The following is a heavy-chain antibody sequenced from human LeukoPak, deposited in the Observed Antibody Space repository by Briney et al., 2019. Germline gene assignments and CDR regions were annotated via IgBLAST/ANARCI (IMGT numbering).Heavy chain of an antibody. D-gene: IGHD1-1*01. V-gene: IGHV4-30-4*01. CDR3: ARDCRNWNPLGDWFDP. J-gene: IGHJ5*02. CDR2: IYYSGST. Sequence: PSETLSLTCTVSGASISIGDYYWGGPRRPPGKGWAWLGYIYYSGSTYYNPSLKSRVTISVDTSKNQFSLKLSSVTAADTAVYYCARDCRNWNPLGDWFDPWGQGTLVTVSS. CDR1: GASISIGDYY.